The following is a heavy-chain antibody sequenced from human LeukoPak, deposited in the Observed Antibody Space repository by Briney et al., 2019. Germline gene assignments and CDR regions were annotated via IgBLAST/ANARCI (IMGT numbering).Heavy chain of an antibody. CDR2: INPNSGGT. CDR1: GYTFTGYY. J-gene: IGHJ5*02. CDR3: ARERPNSSSWYARWFDP. D-gene: IGHD6-13*01. V-gene: IGHV1-2*02. Sequence: GASVKVSCKASGYTFTGYYMHWVRQAPGQGLEWMGWINPNSGGTNYQGRVTMTRDTSISTAYMELSRLKSDDTAVYYCARERPNSSSWYARWFDPWGQGTLVTVSS.